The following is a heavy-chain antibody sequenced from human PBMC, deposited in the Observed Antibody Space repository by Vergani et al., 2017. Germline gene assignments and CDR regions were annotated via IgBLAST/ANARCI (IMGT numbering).Heavy chain of an antibody. Sequence: QLQLQESGPGLVKPSETLSLTCTVSGGSISSSSNYWGWIRQPPGKGLEWIGSIYYSGSTYYKPSLKSRVTIFEDTSKNQFSLKLSSVTAADTAVYYCARTFYDPDAFDIWGQGTMVTVSS. J-gene: IGHJ3*02. D-gene: IGHD2/OR15-2a*01. CDR2: IYYSGST. V-gene: IGHV4-39*07. CDR3: ARTFYDPDAFDI. CDR1: GGSISSSSNY.